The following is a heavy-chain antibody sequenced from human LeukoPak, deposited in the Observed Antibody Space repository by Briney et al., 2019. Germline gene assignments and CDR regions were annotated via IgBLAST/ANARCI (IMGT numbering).Heavy chain of an antibody. J-gene: IGHJ4*02. CDR2: MNPVSGNA. D-gene: IGHD4-23*01. Sequence: EASVKVSCKASGYTFTNFDINWVRQAPGQGLEWMGWMNPVSGNAGSAQKFQGRVTLTGDTSISTAYMELSSLRSDDTAVYYCARAPVGTVALYWGQGTLVTVSS. V-gene: IGHV1-8*01. CDR3: ARAPVGTVALY. CDR1: GYTFTNFD.